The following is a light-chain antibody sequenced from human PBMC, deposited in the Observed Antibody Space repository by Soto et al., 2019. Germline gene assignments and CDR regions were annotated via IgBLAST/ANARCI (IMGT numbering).Light chain of an antibody. CDR2: GVS. Sequence: SALTQPASVSGSPVQSITISCTRTSSDVGAYKYVSWYQQHPGKVPKLIIYGVSNRPSGVSNRFSGSKSGNTAFLTISGLQPEDEADYYCSSFTGTTTLDVFGTGTKVTVL. J-gene: IGLJ1*01. CDR3: SSFTGTTTLDV. V-gene: IGLV2-14*03. CDR1: SSDVGAYKY.